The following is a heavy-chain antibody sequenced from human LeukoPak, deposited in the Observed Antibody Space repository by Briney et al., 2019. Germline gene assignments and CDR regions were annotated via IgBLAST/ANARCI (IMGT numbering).Heavy chain of an antibody. CDR2: ISGSGARI. CDR3: AKGFQKGQPDYYFYYMDV. D-gene: IGHD3-10*01. CDR1: GFTFSSYG. V-gene: IGHV3-23*01. Sequence: PGGSLRLSCAASGFTFSSYGMSWVRQAPGKGLEWVSTISGSGARIYYADSVMGRFTISRDNSKNTLFLQMNGLRAEDTALYYCAKGFQKGQPDYYFYYMDVWGKGITITVSS. J-gene: IGHJ6*03.